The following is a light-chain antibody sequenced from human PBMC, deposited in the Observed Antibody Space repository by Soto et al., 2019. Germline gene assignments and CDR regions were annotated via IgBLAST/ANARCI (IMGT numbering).Light chain of an antibody. CDR3: CSYADGSIYF. CDR1: SRDVGAYYY. J-gene: IGLJ1*01. V-gene: IGLV2-14*03. CDR2: YVD. Sequence: QSALAQPASVSGSPGQSITISCTGTSRDVGAYYYVSWYLQYPDKAPQLLIYYVDHRPSGVSSRFSGSKSGNTASLTISGLQAEDEGDYYCCSYADGSIYFFGTGTKVTV.